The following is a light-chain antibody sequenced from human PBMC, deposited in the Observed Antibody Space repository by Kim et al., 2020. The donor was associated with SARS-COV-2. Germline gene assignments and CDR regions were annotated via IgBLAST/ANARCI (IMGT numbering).Light chain of an antibody. V-gene: IGKV1-12*01. CDR1: QDIGRW. CDR3: QQTYSFPIT. J-gene: IGKJ5*01. CDR2: AAS. Sequence: DIQMTQSPSSVSASVGYRITITCRAGQDIGRWLAWYQQRPGKAPRVLIYAASTLRSGVPSRFSGSGSGTHFTLTISSLQPEDFATYYCQQTYSFPITFGQGTRLEIK.